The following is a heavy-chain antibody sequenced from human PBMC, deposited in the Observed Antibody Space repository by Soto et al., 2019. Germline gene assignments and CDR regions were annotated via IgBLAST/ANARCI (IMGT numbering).Heavy chain of an antibody. CDR2: ISYDGSNK. CDR3: AKDPGRLADSNGYPTWWLDP. D-gene: IGHD3-22*01. J-gene: IGHJ5*02. V-gene: IGHV3-30*18. CDR1: GFTFSSYG. Sequence: GGSLRLSCAASGFTFSSYGMHWVRQAPGKGLEWVAVISYDGSNKYYADSVKGRFTISRDNSKNTLYLQMNSLRAEDTAVYYCAKDPGRLADSNGYPTWWLDPWGQEPWSPSPQ.